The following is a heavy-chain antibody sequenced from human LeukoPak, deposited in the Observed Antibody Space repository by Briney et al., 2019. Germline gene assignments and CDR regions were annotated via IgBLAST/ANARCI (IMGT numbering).Heavy chain of an antibody. CDR1: GGSFSGYY. J-gene: IGHJ4*02. CDR2: INHSGST. V-gene: IGHV4-34*01. D-gene: IGHD3-10*01. Sequence: PSETLSLTCAVYGGSFSGYYWSWIRQPPGKGLEWIGEINHSGSTNYNPSLKSRVTISVDTSKNQFSLKLSSVTAADTAVYYCARGWLITMVREGNFDYWGQGTLVTVSS. CDR3: ARGWLITMVREGNFDY.